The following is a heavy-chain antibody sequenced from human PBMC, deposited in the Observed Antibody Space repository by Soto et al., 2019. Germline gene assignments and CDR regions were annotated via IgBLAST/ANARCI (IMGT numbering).Heavy chain of an antibody. J-gene: IGHJ5*02. CDR3: ARTGIRYLDWLFPYNRFER. CDR1: GGSFSGYY. Sequence: QVQLQQWGAGLLKPSETLSLTCAVYGGSFSGYYWSWIRQPPGKGLEWIGEINHSGSTNYHPSRXGRHTRSLDPXXNXFXXKVSYGSSADTAVYYCARTGIRYLDWLFPYNRFERWGRGTMDAVSS. D-gene: IGHD3-9*01. CDR2: INHSGST. V-gene: IGHV4-34*01.